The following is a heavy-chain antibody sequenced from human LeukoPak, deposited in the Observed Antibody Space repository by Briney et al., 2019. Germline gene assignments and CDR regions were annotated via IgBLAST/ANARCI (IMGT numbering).Heavy chain of an antibody. Sequence: SETLSLTCAVYGGSFSGYYWSWIRQPPGKGLEWIGEINHSGSTNYNPSLKSRVTISVDTSKNQFSLKLSSVTAADTAVYYCARVRGFGEDWFDPWGQGTLVTVSS. D-gene: IGHD3-10*01. CDR2: INHSGST. J-gene: IGHJ5*02. V-gene: IGHV4-34*01. CDR3: ARVRGFGEDWFDP. CDR1: GGSFSGYY.